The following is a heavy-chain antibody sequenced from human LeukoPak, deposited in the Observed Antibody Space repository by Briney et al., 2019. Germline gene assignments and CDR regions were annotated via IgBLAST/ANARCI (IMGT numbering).Heavy chain of an antibody. J-gene: IGHJ4*02. CDR2: IYYSGST. Sequence: SETLSLTCSVSGGSISSNYWSWIRQPAGKGLEWIGRIYYSGSTSYNPSLKSRLTMSVDTSKNQSSLNLNSVTAADTAVYFCAKSKYYDSSGYYSFEFWGRGTLVTVSS. CDR1: GGSISSNY. D-gene: IGHD3-22*01. V-gene: IGHV4-4*07. CDR3: AKSKYYDSSGYYSFEF.